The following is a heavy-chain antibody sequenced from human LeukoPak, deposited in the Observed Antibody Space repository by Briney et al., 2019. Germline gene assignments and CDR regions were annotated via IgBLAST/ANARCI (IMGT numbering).Heavy chain of an antibody. D-gene: IGHD6-19*01. Sequence: GGSLRLSCAASGFTFSSYAMSWVRQAPGKGLEWVSAISGSGGSTYYADSVKGRFTISRDNSRNTLYLQMNSLRAEDTAIYYCAKDLGVGGWFRAYFDYWGQGTLVTVSS. CDR3: AKDLGVGGWFRAYFDY. CDR1: GFTFSSYA. CDR2: ISGSGGST. V-gene: IGHV3-23*01. J-gene: IGHJ4*02.